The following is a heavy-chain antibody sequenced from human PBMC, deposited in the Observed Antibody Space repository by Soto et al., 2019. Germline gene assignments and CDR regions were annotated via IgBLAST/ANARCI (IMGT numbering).Heavy chain of an antibody. CDR1: GGTFSSYA. Sequence: SVKVSCKASGGTFSSYAISWVRQAPGQGLEWMGGIIPIFGTANYAQKFQGRVTITADESTSTAYMELSSLRSEDTAVYYCARGNYCSSTSCPFSYNWFDPWGQGTLVTVSS. CDR3: ARGNYCSSTSCPFSYNWFDP. V-gene: IGHV1-69*13. CDR2: IIPIFGTA. J-gene: IGHJ5*02. D-gene: IGHD2-2*01.